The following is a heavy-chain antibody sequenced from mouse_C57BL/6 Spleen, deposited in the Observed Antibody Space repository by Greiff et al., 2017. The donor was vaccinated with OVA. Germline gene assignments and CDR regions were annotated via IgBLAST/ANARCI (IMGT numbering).Heavy chain of an antibody. CDR3: ARGGYDYDNGDFDY. J-gene: IGHJ2*01. CDR1: GYTFTSYW. V-gene: IGHV1-55*01. D-gene: IGHD2-4*01. CDR2: INPGSGGP. Sequence: QVQLQQPGAELVKPGASVKMSCKASGYTFTSYWITWVKQRPGQGLEWIGDINPGSGGPNYNEKLKSKATLTVDTSSSTAYMQLSSLTSEDSAVYYCARGGYDYDNGDFDYWGQGTTLTVSS.